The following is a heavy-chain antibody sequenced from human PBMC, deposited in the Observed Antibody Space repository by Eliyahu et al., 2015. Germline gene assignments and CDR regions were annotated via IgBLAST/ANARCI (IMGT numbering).Heavy chain of an antibody. CDR3: AREWVDYGGNSGYFQH. CDR1: GGTFXSYA. CDR2: IIPXFGTA. Sequence: QVQLVQSGAEVKKPGSSVKVSCKASGGTFXSYAIXWVRQAPGQGLEWMGGIIPXFGTANYAQKFQGRVTITTDESTSTAYMELSSLRSEDTAVYYCAREWVDYGGNSGYFQHWGQGTLVTVSS. V-gene: IGHV1-69*05. D-gene: IGHD4-23*01. J-gene: IGHJ1*01.